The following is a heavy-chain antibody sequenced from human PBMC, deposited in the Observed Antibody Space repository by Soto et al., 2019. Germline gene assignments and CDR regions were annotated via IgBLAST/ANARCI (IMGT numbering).Heavy chain of an antibody. D-gene: IGHD4-17*01. Sequence: EVQLVESGGGLVQPGRSLRLSCVASGFTADDYAMHWVRQAPGKGLEWVSGISSNSDTIDYADSVKGRFTISRDNAKNSLFSQMNSLRPENTALYYCAKDMKWGGMTTIHYFDSWGQGTLVTVSS. CDR3: AKDMKWGGMTTIHYFDS. J-gene: IGHJ4*02. CDR2: ISSNSDTI. V-gene: IGHV3-9*02. CDR1: GFTADDYA.